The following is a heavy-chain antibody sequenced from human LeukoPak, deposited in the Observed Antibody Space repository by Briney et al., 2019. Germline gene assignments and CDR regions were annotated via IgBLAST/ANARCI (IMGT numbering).Heavy chain of an antibody. D-gene: IGHD1-26*01. CDR3: AKWWIVGASVDY. V-gene: IGHV3-30*02. CDR2: IRYDGSNK. Sequence: GGSLSLSCAASGFTFSSYGMHWLRQAPGKGLEWVAFIRYDGSNKYYADSVKGRFTISRDNSKNTLYLQMNSLRAEDTAVYYCAKWWIVGASVDYWGQGTLVTVSS. J-gene: IGHJ4*02. CDR1: GFTFSSYG.